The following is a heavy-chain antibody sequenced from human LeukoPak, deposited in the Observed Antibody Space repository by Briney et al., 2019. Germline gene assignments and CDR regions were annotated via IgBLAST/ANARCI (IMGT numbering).Heavy chain of an antibody. CDR1: GGSISSSSYY. CDR2: IYYTGST. J-gene: IGHJ4*02. D-gene: IGHD2-8*01. V-gene: IGHV4-39*07. CDR3: ARSPYCTNGVCYSRYYFDY. Sequence: KTSETLSLTCTVSGGSISSSSYYWGWIRQPPGKGLEWIGNIYYTGSTDYNPSLKSRVTISVDTSKNQFSLKLSSVTAADTAVYYCARSPYCTNGVCYSRYYFDYWGQGTLVTVSS.